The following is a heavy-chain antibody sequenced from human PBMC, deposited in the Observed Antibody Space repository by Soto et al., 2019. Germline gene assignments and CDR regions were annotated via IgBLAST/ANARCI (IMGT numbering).Heavy chain of an antibody. J-gene: IGHJ6*02. Sequence: GGSRRLACEASGFTFSSYAMSWVRQAPGKGLEWVSAISGSGGRTYYADSVKGRFNISRDNSKNTLYLQMNSLRDEDTAVYYCAKDPDPLTYDLYGMDVWGQGTTVTVSS. CDR2: ISGSGGRT. V-gene: IGHV3-23*01. CDR1: GFTFSSYA. D-gene: IGHD3-3*01. CDR3: AKDPDPLTYDLYGMDV.